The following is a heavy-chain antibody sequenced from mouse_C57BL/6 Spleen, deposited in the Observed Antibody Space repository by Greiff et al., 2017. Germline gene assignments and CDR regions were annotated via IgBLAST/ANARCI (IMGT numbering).Heavy chain of an antibody. CDR1: TSYW. D-gene: IGHD1-1*01. V-gene: IGHV1-72*01. CDR2: IDPNSGGT. J-gene: IGHJ1*03. Sequence: QVQLQQSGAELVKPGASVKLSFTSYWMHWVKQRPGRGLEWIGRIDPNSGGTKYNEKFKSKATLTVDKPSSTAYMQLSSLTSEDSAVYYCARYDYGSRGDWYFDVWGTGTTVTVSS. CDR3: ARYDYGSRGDWYFDV.